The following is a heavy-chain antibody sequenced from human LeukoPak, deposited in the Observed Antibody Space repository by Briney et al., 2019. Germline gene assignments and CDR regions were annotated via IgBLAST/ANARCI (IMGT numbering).Heavy chain of an antibody. J-gene: IGHJ4*02. V-gene: IGHV4-34*01. CDR3: ARALWFGDGGDY. D-gene: IGHD3-10*01. CDR2: INHSGST. CDR1: GGSFSGYY. Sequence: SETLSLTCAVYGGSFSGYYWSWLRQPPGKGLEWIGEINHSGSTNYNPSLKSRVTISVDTSKNQFSLKLSSVTAADTAVYYCARALWFGDGGDYWGQGTLVTVSS.